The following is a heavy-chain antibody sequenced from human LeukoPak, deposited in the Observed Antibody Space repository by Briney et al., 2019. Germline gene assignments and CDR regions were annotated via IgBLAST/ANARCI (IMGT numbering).Heavy chain of an antibody. CDR2: ISSSSDTI. CDR1: GFNFSSFS. CDR3: ARAVGGSPGY. Sequence: GGSLSLSCAASGFNFSSFSMTWVRQAPGKRLEWVSYISSSSDTIYYADSVKGRFTISRDNAKNSLYLQMNSLRDEDTAVYYCARAVGGSPGYWGQGTLVTVSS. J-gene: IGHJ4*02. D-gene: IGHD4-23*01. V-gene: IGHV3-48*02.